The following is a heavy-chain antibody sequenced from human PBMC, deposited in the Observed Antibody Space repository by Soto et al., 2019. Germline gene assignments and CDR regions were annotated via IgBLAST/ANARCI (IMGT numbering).Heavy chain of an antibody. Sequence: SETMSLTCTVSGGYISSYYLSWIRKPPGKGLEWIGYIYYSGITNYNPSLKSRVTISVDTSKNQFSLKLSSVTAADTAVYYCARYKSNYYYGMDVWGQGTTVTVSS. CDR1: GGYISSYY. V-gene: IGHV4-59*01. CDR2: IYYSGIT. D-gene: IGHD1-20*01. J-gene: IGHJ6*02. CDR3: ARYKSNYYYGMDV.